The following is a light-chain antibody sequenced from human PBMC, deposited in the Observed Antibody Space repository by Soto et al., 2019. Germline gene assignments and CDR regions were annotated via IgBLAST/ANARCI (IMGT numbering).Light chain of an antibody. CDR1: QSVFFNSNNKNY. V-gene: IGKV4-1*01. Sequence: DIVMTQSPDSLAVSRGERATINCKSSQSVFFNSNNKNYLAWYQQKPGQPPKLLMYWPSTRESGVPDRFSGRGSGTDFTLPISSLQAEDAAVYYCQQYYNIPPTFGQGTKVEI. CDR3: QQYYNIPPT. J-gene: IGKJ1*01. CDR2: WPS.